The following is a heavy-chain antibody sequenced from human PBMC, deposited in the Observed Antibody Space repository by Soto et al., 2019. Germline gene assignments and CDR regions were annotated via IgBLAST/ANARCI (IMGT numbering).Heavy chain of an antibody. J-gene: IGHJ6*03. V-gene: IGHV1-8*01. CDR1: GYTFTSYD. D-gene: IGHD6-13*01. Sequence: ASVKVSCKASGYTFTSYDINWVRQATGQGLEWMGWMNPNSGNTGYAQKFQGRVTMTGNTSISTAYMELSSLRSEDTAVYYCARVPHGYSSSWYWYYYYMDVWGKGTTVTVSS. CDR3: ARVPHGYSSSWYWYYYYMDV. CDR2: MNPNSGNT.